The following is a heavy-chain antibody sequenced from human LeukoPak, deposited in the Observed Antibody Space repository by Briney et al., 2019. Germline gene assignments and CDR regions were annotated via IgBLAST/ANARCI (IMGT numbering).Heavy chain of an antibody. J-gene: IGHJ4*02. CDR1: GFTFSSYA. V-gene: IGHV3-30*18. CDR2: ISYDGSNI. Sequence: GGSLRLSCAASGFTFSSYAMSWVRQAPGKGLEWVAIISYDGSNIYYADSVKGRFTISRDNSKNTLYLQMNSLRAEDTAVYYCAKDARYFDYWGQGTLVTVSS. CDR3: AKDARYFDY.